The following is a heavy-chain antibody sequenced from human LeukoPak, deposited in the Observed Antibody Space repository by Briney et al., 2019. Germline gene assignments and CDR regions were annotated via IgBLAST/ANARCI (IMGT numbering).Heavy chain of an antibody. J-gene: IGHJ4*02. Sequence: GGSLRLSCAASGFTFSNYWMHWVPQAPGKGLVWVSRINSDGINTSYADSVKGRFTISRDNSKNTLYLQMNSLRAEDTAVYYCAKASAMIVVVSKHFDYWGQGTLVTVSS. CDR3: AKASAMIVVVSKHFDY. CDR2: INSDGINT. V-gene: IGHV3-74*01. D-gene: IGHD3-22*01. CDR1: GFTFSNYW.